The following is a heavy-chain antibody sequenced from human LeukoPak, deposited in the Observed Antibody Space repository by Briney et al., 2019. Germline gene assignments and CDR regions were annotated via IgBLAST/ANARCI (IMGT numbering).Heavy chain of an antibody. CDR2: IDWDDDK. Sequence: SGPALVKPTQTLTLTCTFSGFSLSTSGMCVSWIRQPPGKALEWLARIDWDDDKYYSTSLKTRLTISKDTSKNQVVLTMTNMDPVDTATYYCARTLYDFWSGYYIDHDAFDIWGQGTMVTVSS. CDR1: GFSLSTSGMC. V-gene: IGHV2-70*11. CDR3: ARTLYDFWSGYYIDHDAFDI. J-gene: IGHJ3*02. D-gene: IGHD3-3*01.